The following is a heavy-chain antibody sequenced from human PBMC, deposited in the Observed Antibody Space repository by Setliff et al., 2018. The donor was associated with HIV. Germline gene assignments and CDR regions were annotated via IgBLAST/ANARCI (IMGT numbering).Heavy chain of an antibody. CDR2: IYYSGST. CDR1: GGSISSGGYY. J-gene: IGHJ4*02. V-gene: IGHV4-31*03. Sequence: NPSETLSLTCTVSGGSISSGGYYWSWIRQHPGKGLEWIGYIYYSGSTYYNPSLKSRVTISVDTSKNQFSLKLNSVTAAATAVYYCAGIIMPRGGAFDYWGQGTLVTVSS. D-gene: IGHD3-10*01. CDR3: AGIIMPRGGAFDY.